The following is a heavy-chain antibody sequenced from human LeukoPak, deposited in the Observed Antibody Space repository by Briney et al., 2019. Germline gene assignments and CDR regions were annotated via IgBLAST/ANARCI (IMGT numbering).Heavy chain of an antibody. CDR3: AKGHYYGSGSLDY. D-gene: IGHD3-10*01. Sequence: PGGSLRLSCAASGFTFSSHAMHWVRQAPGKGLEWVAVISYDGSNKYYADSVKGRFTISRDNSKNTLYVQMNSLRAEDTAVYYCAKGHYYGSGSLDYWGQGTLVTVSS. V-gene: IGHV3-30-3*01. J-gene: IGHJ4*02. CDR2: ISYDGSNK. CDR1: GFTFSSHA.